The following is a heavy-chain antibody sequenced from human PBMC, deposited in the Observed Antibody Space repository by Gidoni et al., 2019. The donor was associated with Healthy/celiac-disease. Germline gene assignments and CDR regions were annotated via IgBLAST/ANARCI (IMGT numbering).Heavy chain of an antibody. CDR1: GFTFSSYS. Sequence: EVQLVESGGGLVKPGGSLSLSCAASGFTFSSYSMNWVRQAPGKGLEWVSSISSSSSYIYYADSVKGRFTISRDNAKNSLYLQMNSLRAEDTAVYYCARDREYYYDSRGPADYWGQGTLVTVSS. D-gene: IGHD3-22*01. V-gene: IGHV3-21*01. CDR2: ISSSSSYI. J-gene: IGHJ4*02. CDR3: ARDREYYYDSRGPADY.